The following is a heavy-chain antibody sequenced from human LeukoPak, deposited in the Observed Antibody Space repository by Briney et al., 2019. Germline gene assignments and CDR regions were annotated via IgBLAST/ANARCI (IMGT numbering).Heavy chain of an antibody. CDR1: GFTFSNVY. CDR3: TYYGSGAIRF. J-gene: IGHJ4*02. V-gene: IGHV3-15*01. CDR2: VKSKTDGGTT. D-gene: IGHD3-10*01. Sequence: GGSLRLSCAASGFTFSNVYMSWVRQAPGKGLEWVGRVKSKTDGGTTDYAAPVKGRFTISRDDSENSLYLQINSLKTDDTAVYYCTYYGSGAIRFWGQGTLVTVSS.